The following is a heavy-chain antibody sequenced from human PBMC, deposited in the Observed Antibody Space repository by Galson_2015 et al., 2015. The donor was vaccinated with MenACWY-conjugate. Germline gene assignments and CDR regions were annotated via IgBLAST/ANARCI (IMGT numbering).Heavy chain of an antibody. J-gene: IGHJ4*02. CDR1: GFVFSDYC. Sequence: SLRLSCAASGFVFSDYCMHWVRQAPGKGLECVSRICAGGISIMYGDSVKGRFTISRDNAENTLYLQMNSLRAEDTAVYYCARGGHYYDSSAEHPDYWGQGTLVTVSS. CDR2: ICAGGISI. CDR3: ARGGHYYDSSAEHPDY. D-gene: IGHD3-22*01. V-gene: IGHV3-74*03.